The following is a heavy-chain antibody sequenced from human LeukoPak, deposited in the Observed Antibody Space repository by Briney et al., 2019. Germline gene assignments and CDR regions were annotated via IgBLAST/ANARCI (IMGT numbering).Heavy chain of an antibody. CDR1: GGSFSNYY. CDR3: ARRWNYGRNYYIDV. J-gene: IGHJ6*03. CDR2: INDSGRI. D-gene: IGHD1-7*01. V-gene: IGHV4-34*01. Sequence: PSETLSLTCAVYGGSFSNYYWSWIRQPPGKGLKWIGEINDSGRINYNPSLMSRVTVSVDTSKNQFSLRLTSVTATDAAVYYCARRWNYGRNYYIDVWGNGATVSVSS.